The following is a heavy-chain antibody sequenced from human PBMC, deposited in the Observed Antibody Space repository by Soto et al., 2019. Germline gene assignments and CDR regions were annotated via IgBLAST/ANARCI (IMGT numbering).Heavy chain of an antibody. V-gene: IGHV4-39*01. D-gene: IGHD3-16*01. CDR1: GGSISSSSYY. J-gene: IGHJ3*02. Sequence: QLQLQESGPGLVKPSETPSLTCTVSGGSISSSSYYWGWIRQPPGKGLEWIGSIYYSGSTYYNPSLKSRVTISVDTSKNQFSLKLSSVTAADTAVYYCARIYAGADRTLRVAHTIWGQGTMVTVSS. CDR3: ARIYAGADRTLRVAHTI. CDR2: IYYSGST.